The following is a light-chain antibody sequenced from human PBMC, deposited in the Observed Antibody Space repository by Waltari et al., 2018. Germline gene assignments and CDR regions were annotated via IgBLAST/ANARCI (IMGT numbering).Light chain of an antibody. CDR3: QQLNSYPIT. V-gene: IGKV1-9*01. CDR1: QGIRSN. J-gene: IGKJ5*01. Sequence: IQLTQSPSFLSASVGARVTIPCRASQGIRSNLPWYQQKPGKAPKLLISAASTLQSGVPLRFSGSGSGTDFTLTISSLQPEDFATYYCQQLNSYPITFGQGTRLEIK. CDR2: AAS.